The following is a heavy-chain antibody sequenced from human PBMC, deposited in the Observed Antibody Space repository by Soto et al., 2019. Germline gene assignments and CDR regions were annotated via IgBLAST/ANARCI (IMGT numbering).Heavy chain of an antibody. CDR3: ARDGRRYCTNGVCYTGDY. CDR1: GYTFTSYG. J-gene: IGHJ4*02. V-gene: IGHV1-18*01. CDR2: ISAYNGNT. Sequence: VQLVQSGAEVKKPGASVKVSCKASGYTFTSYGISWVRQAPGQGLEWMGWISAYNGNTNYAQKLQGRVTMTTDTSTSTAYMELRSLRSDDTAVYYCARDGRRYCTNGVCYTGDYWGQGTLVTVSS. D-gene: IGHD2-8*01.